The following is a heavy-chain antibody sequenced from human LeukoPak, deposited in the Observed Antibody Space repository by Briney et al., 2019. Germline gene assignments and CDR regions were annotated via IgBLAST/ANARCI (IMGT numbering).Heavy chain of an antibody. Sequence: PGRSLRLSCAASGFTFSSYAMHWVRQAPGKGLEWVAVISYDGSNKYYAVAVKGRFTISRDNSKNTLYLQMNSLRAEDTAVYYCARDTAEYQLLRGCSYWGQGTLVTVSS. J-gene: IGHJ4*02. CDR2: ISYDGSNK. V-gene: IGHV3-30-3*01. CDR3: ARDTAEYQLLRGCSY. D-gene: IGHD2-2*01. CDR1: GFTFSSYA.